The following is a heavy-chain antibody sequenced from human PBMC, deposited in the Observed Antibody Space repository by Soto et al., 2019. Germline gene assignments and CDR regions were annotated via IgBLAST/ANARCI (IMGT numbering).Heavy chain of an antibody. V-gene: IGHV3-23*01. D-gene: IGHD2-15*01. CDR2: ISGSGGSA. CDR1: RFTFSRYA. J-gene: IGHJ5*01. CDR3: ARDGAARSRGDSFKSFNS. Sequence: GGSLRLSCAASRFTFSRYAMSWVRQAPGKGLEWVADISGSGGSAHYADSVKGRFIISRDNSKNTLYLQMTSLRAEDTAIYYCARDGAARSRGDSFKSFNSWGRGTRVTVSS.